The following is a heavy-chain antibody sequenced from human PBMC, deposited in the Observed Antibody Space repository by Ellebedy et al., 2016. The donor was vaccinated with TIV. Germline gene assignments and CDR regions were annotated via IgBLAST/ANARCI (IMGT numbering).Heavy chain of an antibody. CDR3: ARMEGGFSNTWYPHFDL. D-gene: IGHD3-16*01. CDR1: GFSLVTTGMS. J-gene: IGHJ4*02. CDR2: IAWDDDK. V-gene: IGHV2-70*01. Sequence: SGPTLVKPTQTLTLTCTVSGFSLVTTGMSVNWIRQPPGKALEWLGLIAWDDDKYYSSSLKTRLTISKDISKDQVVLTMTNMDPGDTATYYCARMEGGFSNTWYPHFDLWGQGILVTVSS.